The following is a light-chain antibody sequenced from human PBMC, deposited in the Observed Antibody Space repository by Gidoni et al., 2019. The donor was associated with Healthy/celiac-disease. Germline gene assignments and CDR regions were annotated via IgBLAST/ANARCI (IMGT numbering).Light chain of an antibody. J-gene: IGKJ1*01. CDR2: AAS. CDR1: QSISSY. V-gene: IGKV1-39*01. CDR3: QQRYSTPRWT. Sequence: DIQMTQSPSSLSPSTVDSVTNTCRTSQSISSYLHLYPQKPVNASNLLIYAASSLQSGVPSWFFGSGSGTAFTPPISSLQPGDVATYYCQQRYSTPRWTFGQGTKVEIK.